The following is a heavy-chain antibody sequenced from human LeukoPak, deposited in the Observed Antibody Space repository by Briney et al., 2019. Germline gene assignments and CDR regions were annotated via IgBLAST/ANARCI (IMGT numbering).Heavy chain of an antibody. CDR1: GFTVSSNY. J-gene: IGHJ4*02. CDR3: ARDEEVLRFLEWPTSGGGVFDY. D-gene: IGHD3-3*01. V-gene: IGHV3-21*01. CDR2: ISSSSSYI. Sequence: PGGSLRLSCAASGFTVSSNYMSWVRQAPGKGLEWVSSISSSSSYIYYADSVKGRFTISRDNAKNSLYLQMNSLRAEDTAVYYCARDEEVLRFLEWPTSGGGVFDYWGQGTLVTVSS.